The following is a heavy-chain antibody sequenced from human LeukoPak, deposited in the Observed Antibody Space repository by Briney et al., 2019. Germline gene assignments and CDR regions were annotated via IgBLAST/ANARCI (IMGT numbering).Heavy chain of an antibody. D-gene: IGHD6-25*01. CDR1: GYSISSGYY. Sequence: SETLSLTCTISGYSISSGYYWGWIRQPPGKGLEWIGSIYHSGNTYYNPSLKSRLTISVDTSKNQLSLKLSSVTAADTAVYYCARDRSSGWGHNFDYWGQGTLVTVSS. CDR3: ARDRSSGWGHNFDY. J-gene: IGHJ4*02. CDR2: IYHSGNT. V-gene: IGHV4-38-2*02.